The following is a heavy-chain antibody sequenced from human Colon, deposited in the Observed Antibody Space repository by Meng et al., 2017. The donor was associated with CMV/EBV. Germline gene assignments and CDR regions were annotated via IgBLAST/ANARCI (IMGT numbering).Heavy chain of an antibody. Sequence: SGFIFSDHDMGWVRQAPGQGLEWVGRVRDRGNSYTTEYAASVKGRFTISRDDSKNSLYLQMNSLENEDTAVYYCVKSSGTFYPAFDYWGQGTLVTVSS. CDR1: GFIFSDHD. CDR3: VKSSGTFYPAFDY. CDR2: VRDRGNSYTT. J-gene: IGHJ4*02. D-gene: IGHD1-26*01. V-gene: IGHV3-72*01.